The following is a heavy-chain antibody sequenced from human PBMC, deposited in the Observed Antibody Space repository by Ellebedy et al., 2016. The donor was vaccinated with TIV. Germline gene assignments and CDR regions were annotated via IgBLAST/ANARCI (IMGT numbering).Heavy chain of an antibody. CDR1: GGSIRRSSYY. CDR3: AREGYDILTGYSSGMDV. J-gene: IGHJ6*02. CDR2: VYYSGTT. V-gene: IGHV4-61*01. D-gene: IGHD3-9*01. Sequence: SETLSLTCTVSGGSIRRSSYYWGWIRQPPGKGLEWIGYVYYSGTTNYNPSLKSRVTISVDTSKNQFSLHLTSVTSADTAVYYCAREGYDILTGYSSGMDVWGQGTTVTVSS.